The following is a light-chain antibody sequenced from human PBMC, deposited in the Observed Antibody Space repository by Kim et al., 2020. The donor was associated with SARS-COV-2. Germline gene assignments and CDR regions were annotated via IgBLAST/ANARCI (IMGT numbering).Light chain of an antibody. J-gene: IGKJ5*01. Sequence: EIVMTQSPATLSVSPGERATLSCRASQSVSSNLAWYQQKPGQAPRLLIYGASTRATGIPARFSGSGSGTEFTLTISSLQSEDFAVYYCQQYNNWPPGVTFGQGTRLGL. CDR2: GAS. CDR3: QQYNNWPPGVT. CDR1: QSVSSN. V-gene: IGKV3-15*01.